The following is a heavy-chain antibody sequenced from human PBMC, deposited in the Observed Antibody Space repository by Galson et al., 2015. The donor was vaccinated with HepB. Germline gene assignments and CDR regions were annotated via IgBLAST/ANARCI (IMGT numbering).Heavy chain of an antibody. CDR2: IRSKAYGGTT. J-gene: IGHJ2*01. D-gene: IGHD4-23*01. CDR3: TRDLLTVVTTFWYFDL. Sequence: SLRLSCAASGFTFGDYAMSWFRQAPGKGLEWVGFIRSKAYGGTTEYAASVKGRFTISRDDSKSIAYLQMNSLKTEDTAVDYCTRDLLTVVTTFWYFDLWGRCTLVTVS. CDR1: GFTFGDYA. V-gene: IGHV3-49*03.